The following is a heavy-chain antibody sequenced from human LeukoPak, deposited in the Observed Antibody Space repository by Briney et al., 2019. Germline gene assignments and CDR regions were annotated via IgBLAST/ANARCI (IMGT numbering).Heavy chain of an antibody. Sequence: PGGSLRLSCSASGFTFSSCAMHWVRQAPGMGLEYVSGINDHGDTTHYGDSVRGRVTISRDDSKNTVHLQMSSLRAEGTAVYYCVKDLSGWYSFDYWGQGTLVTVSS. V-gene: IGHV3-64D*09. CDR3: VKDLSGWYSFDY. CDR1: GFTFSSCA. D-gene: IGHD6-19*01. J-gene: IGHJ4*02. CDR2: INDHGDTT.